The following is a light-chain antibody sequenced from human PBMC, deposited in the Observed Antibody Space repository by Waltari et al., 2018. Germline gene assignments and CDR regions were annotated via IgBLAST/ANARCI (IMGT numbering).Light chain of an antibody. Sequence: EIVPTQFHDFLSGPSKENATITCRASQSIGSSLRWYQQKPDQSPKLLIKYASQSFSGVPSRFSGSGSGTDFTLTIDSLETEDVATYYCHQSSSLPHNFGQGTKLEI. CDR1: QSIGSS. CDR2: YAS. V-gene: IGKV6-21*01. CDR3: HQSSSLPHN. J-gene: IGKJ2*01.